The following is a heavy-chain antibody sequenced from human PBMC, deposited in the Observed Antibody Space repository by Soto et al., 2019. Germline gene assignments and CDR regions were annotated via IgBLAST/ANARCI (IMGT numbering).Heavy chain of an antibody. CDR3: ASLVRGVMFPEQFDP. CDR1: GGSISSSSYY. J-gene: IGHJ5*02. CDR2: IYYSGST. Sequence: QLQLQESGPGLVKPSETLSLTCTVSGGSISSSSYYWGWIRQPPGKGLEWIGSIYYSGSTYYKPSLKSRVTISVDSSRNHFSLKLSSVTAADTAVYYCASLVRGVMFPEQFDPWGQGTLVTVSS. D-gene: IGHD3-10*01. V-gene: IGHV4-39*02.